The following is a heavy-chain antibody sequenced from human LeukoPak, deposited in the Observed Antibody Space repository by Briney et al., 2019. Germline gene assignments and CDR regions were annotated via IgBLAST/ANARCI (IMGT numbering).Heavy chain of an antibody. D-gene: IGHD2-15*01. V-gene: IGHV1-69*01. CDR2: IIPIFGTA. J-gene: IGHJ5*02. CDR3: AREPPTSLGVVVVAATGGSWFDP. Sequence: ASVKISCKASGGTFSSYAISWVRQAPGQGLEWMGGIIPIFGTANYAQKFQGRVTITADESTSTAYMELSSLRSEDTAVYYCAREPPTSLGVVVVAATGGSWFDPWGQGTLVTVSS. CDR1: GGTFSSYA.